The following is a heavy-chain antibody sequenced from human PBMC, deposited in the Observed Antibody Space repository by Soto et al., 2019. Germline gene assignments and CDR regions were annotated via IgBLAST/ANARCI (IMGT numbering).Heavy chain of an antibody. CDR1: GGSLTSYP. CDR3: ARGWGLVS. Sequence: QMEQSGAEVRKPGSSVKVSCKPSGGSLTSYPMAWVRQAPGQGFEWMGGIIPIHGTTEYAQKFQGRVTITADESTNRATLELTGVTSEDTAVYYGARGWGLVSWGQGTLVTVSS. D-gene: IGHD3-16*01. CDR2: IIPIHGTT. J-gene: IGHJ4*02. V-gene: IGHV1-69*01.